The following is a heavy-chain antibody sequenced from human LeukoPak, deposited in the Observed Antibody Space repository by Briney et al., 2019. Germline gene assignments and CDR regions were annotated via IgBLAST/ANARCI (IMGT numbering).Heavy chain of an antibody. J-gene: IGHJ4*02. Sequence: GGSLRLSCAASGFTFSSYSMKWVRQAPGKGLEWVSSISSSSSYIYYADSVKGGFTISRDNAKNSLYLQMNSLRAEDTAVYYCARANGSGKRPYFDYWGQGTLVTVSS. CDR1: GFTFSSYS. V-gene: IGHV3-21*01. CDR2: ISSSSSYI. CDR3: ARANGSGKRPYFDY. D-gene: IGHD3-10*01.